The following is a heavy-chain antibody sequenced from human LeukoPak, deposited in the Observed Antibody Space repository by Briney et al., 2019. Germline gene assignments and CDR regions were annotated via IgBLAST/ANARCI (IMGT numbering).Heavy chain of an antibody. CDR3: ARTLVVVITTKLFSYNWFDP. D-gene: IGHD3-22*01. V-gene: IGHV4-38-2*02. Sequence: SETLSLTCTVSGGSISSYYWGWIRQPPGKGLEWIGSIYHSGSTYYNPSLKSRVTISVDTSKNQFSLKLSSVTAADTAVYYCARTLVVVITTKLFSYNWFDPWGQGTLVTVSS. J-gene: IGHJ5*02. CDR1: GGSISSYY. CDR2: IYHSGST.